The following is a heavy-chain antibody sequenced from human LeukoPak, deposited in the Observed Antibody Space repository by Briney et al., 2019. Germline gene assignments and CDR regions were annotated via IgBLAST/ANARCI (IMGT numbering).Heavy chain of an antibody. CDR3: ARDDLEMATIRDGSDY. CDR1: GGTFGSYA. D-gene: IGHD5-24*01. J-gene: IGHJ4*02. V-gene: IGHV1-69*04. Sequence: SVKVSCKASGGTFGSYAISWVRQAPGQGLEWMGRIIPIFGIANYAQKFQGRVTITADKSTSTAYMELSSLRSEDTAVYYCARDDLEMATIRDGSDYWGQGTLVTVSS. CDR2: IIPIFGIA.